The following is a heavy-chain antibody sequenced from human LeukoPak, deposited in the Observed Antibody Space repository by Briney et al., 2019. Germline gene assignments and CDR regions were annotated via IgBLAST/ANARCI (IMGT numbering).Heavy chain of an antibody. D-gene: IGHD6-25*01. CDR3: ARDLVPSGDAFGI. V-gene: IGHV3-30*03. Sequence: GGSLRLSCAASGFTFSSYGMHWVRQAPGKGLEWVAVISYDGSNKYYADSVKGRFTISRDNSKNTLYLQMGSLRAEDMAVYYCARDLVPSGDAFGIWGQRTMVPV. CDR1: GFTFSSYG. J-gene: IGHJ3*02. CDR2: ISYDGSNK.